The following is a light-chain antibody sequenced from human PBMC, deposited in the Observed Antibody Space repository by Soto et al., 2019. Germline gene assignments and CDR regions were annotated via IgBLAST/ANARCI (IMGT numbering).Light chain of an antibody. CDR1: SSNVGRNT. CDR2: SNN. J-gene: IGLJ2*01. Sequence: QSVLTQPLSASGTPGQRVTIFCSGSSSNVGRNTVNWYQQLPGTAPKLLIYSNNQRPSGVPDRFSGSKSGTSASLAISGLQSEDEADYYCAAWDDSLNAVVFGGGTKVTVL. V-gene: IGLV1-44*01. CDR3: AAWDDSLNAVV.